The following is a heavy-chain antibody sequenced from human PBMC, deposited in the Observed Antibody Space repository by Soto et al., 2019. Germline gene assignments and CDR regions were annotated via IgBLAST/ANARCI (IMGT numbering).Heavy chain of an antibody. CDR3: ARSAVSPYGGLIGPFDY. CDR2: NNADNSNI. Sequence: QVQLVQSGAEEKKPGASVKVSCKASGYTFTGYAMXXXXXXXXXKLEWMGWNNADNSNIQYSQKFQGRVTITRDTXXXXXXMXXXSXXXXXXAXYYCARSAVSPYGGLIGPFDYWGQGNRVTVSS. D-gene: IGHD3-16*02. CDR1: GYTFTGYA. J-gene: IGHJ4*02. V-gene: IGHV1-3*05.